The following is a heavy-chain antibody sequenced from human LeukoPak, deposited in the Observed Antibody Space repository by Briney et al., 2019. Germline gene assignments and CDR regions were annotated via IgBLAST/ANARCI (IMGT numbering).Heavy chain of an antibody. V-gene: IGHV4-34*01. CDR2: INHSGST. D-gene: IGHD3-9*01. Sequence: PSETLSLTCAVYGGSFSGYYWSWIRQPPGKGLEWIGEINHSGSTNYNPSLKSRVTISVATSKNQFSLKLTSVTAADTAVYHCARGRLTTGGWFDPWGQGTLVTVSS. CDR3: ARGRLTTGGWFDP. J-gene: IGHJ5*02. CDR1: GGSFSGYY.